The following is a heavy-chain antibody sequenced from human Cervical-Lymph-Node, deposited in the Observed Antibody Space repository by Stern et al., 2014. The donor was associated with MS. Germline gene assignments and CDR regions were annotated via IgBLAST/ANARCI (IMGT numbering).Heavy chain of an antibody. J-gene: IGHJ4*02. CDR3: ARGHIPYAYNYLFDY. Sequence: VQLVESGGGVVQPGTSLRLSCAASGFTFSSYGMHWVRQAPGKGLEWMALAWYDGSTAYYTNSVKGRFTISRDNSKNTLSLQMNSLTAEDTAVYYCARGHIPYAYNYLFDYLGQGTLVTVSS. D-gene: IGHD5-24*01. V-gene: IGHV3-33*01. CDR1: GFTFSSYG. CDR2: AWYDGSTA.